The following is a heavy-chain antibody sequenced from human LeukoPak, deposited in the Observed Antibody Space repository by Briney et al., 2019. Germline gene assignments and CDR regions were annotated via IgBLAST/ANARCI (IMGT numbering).Heavy chain of an antibody. V-gene: IGHV3-9*01. Sequence: GRSLRLSCAASGFTFDDYAMHWVRQAPGKGLEWVSGVSWNSGSRGYADSVKGRFAISRDNAKNSLYLQMNSLSAEDTALYCCAKDGGRDGYNYGIDYWGQGTLVTVSS. J-gene: IGHJ4*02. CDR2: VSWNSGSR. D-gene: IGHD5-24*01. CDR1: GFTFDDYA. CDR3: AKDGGRDGYNYGIDY.